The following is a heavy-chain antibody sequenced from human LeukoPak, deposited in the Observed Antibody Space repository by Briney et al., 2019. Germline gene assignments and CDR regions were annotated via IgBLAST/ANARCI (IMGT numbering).Heavy chain of an antibody. V-gene: IGHV3-23*01. D-gene: IGHD1-26*01. CDR2: ISGSGGST. Sequence: PGGSLRLSCAASGFTFSSYAMSWVRQAPGKGLEWVSVISGSGGSTYYADSVKGRFTISRDNSKKTLYLQMNSLRAEDTAVYYSVKCHSGNYYYGMDVWGKGTTVTVSS. CDR1: GFTFSSYA. CDR3: VKCHSGNYYYGMDV. J-gene: IGHJ6*04.